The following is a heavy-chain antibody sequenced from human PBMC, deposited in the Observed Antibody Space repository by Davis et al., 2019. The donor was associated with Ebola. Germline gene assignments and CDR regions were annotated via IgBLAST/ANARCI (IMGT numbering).Heavy chain of an antibody. CDR2: INQDGSEK. D-gene: IGHD5-24*01. CDR1: GFIFSDHW. Sequence: GESLKISCAASGFIFSDHWMNWVRQAPGKGLDWVANINQDGSEKYYVDSVKGRFTISRDNSKKSLFLQMNSLRVEDTAVYYCAREMATTNDAFDIWGQGTMVSVSS. CDR3: AREMATTNDAFDI. V-gene: IGHV3-7*01. J-gene: IGHJ3*02.